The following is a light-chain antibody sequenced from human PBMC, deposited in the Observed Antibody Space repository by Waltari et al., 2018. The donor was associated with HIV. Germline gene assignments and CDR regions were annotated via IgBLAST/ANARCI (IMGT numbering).Light chain of an antibody. Sequence: DIQMTQSPSSLSASVGDRVTITCRASQIIVSFLNWYQQKPGKAPNLLFYTASSLQSGVPSRFSGSGSGTDFTLTISSLQPEDFATYYCQQSYSTPTFGGGTKVEIK. CDR1: QIIVSF. CDR2: TAS. J-gene: IGKJ4*01. V-gene: IGKV1-39*01. CDR3: QQSYSTPT.